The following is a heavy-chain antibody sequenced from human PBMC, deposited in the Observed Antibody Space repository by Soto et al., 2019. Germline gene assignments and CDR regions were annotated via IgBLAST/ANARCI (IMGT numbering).Heavy chain of an antibody. CDR2: ISYDGSND. D-gene: IGHD6-6*01. CDR3: AREPGEYRSLFRGGMDV. CDR1: GFTFSSIA. V-gene: IGHV3-30-3*01. J-gene: IGHJ6*02. Sequence: GGSLRLSCAASGFTFSSIAMHWVRQAPGKGLEWVAVISYDGSNDYYAESMKGRFTISRDNSKNTLYLQMNSLRAEDTAIYYCAREPGEYRSLFRGGMDVWGQGTTVTVSS.